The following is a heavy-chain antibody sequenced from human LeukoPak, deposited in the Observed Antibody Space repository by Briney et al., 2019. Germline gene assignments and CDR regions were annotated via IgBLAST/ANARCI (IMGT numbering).Heavy chain of an antibody. V-gene: IGHV3-48*02. CDR2: ISTSSSTI. CDR1: EFHFSSYS. CDR3: ARDSYTSYYDSSGYSD. J-gene: IGHJ4*02. Sequence: GGSLRLSCAASEFHFSSYSMNWVRQAPGKGLEWVSYISTSSSTIYYADSVKGRFTISRDNAKSSLYLQMNSLRDEDTAVYYCARDSYTSYYDSSGYSDWGQGTLVTVSS. D-gene: IGHD3-22*01.